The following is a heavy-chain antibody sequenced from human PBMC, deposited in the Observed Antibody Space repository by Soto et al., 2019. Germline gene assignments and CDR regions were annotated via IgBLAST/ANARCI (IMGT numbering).Heavy chain of an antibody. D-gene: IGHD3-10*01. V-gene: IGHV1-8*01. CDR1: GYTFTSYD. CDR3: ARGSGSVIPELFDY. CDR2: MNPNSGNT. Sequence: GASVKVSCKASGYTFTSYDINWVRQATGQGLEWMGWMNPNSGNTGYAQKFQGRVTMTRNTSISTAYMELSSLRSEDTAVYYCARGSGSVIPELFDYWGQGTLVTVSS. J-gene: IGHJ4*01.